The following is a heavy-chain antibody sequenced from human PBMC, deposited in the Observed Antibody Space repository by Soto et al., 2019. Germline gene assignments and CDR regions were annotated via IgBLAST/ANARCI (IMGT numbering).Heavy chain of an antibody. Sequence: QVQLQESGPGLVKPSQTLSLTCTVSGGSISSGDYYWSWIRQPPGKGLEWIGYIYYSGSTYYNPSLKSRVTISVYTSKNQCSLQLSSVTAADTAVYYCAGCPTGDYVGWWGQGTLVTVSS. CDR3: AGCPTGDYVGW. CDR1: GGSISSGDYY. CDR2: IYYSGST. J-gene: IGHJ4*02. V-gene: IGHV4-30-4*01. D-gene: IGHD4-17*01.